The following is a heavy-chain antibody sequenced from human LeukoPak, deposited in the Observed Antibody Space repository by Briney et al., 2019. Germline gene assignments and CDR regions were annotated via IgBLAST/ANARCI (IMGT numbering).Heavy chain of an antibody. CDR2: ISGSSKFI. D-gene: IGHD5-12*01. V-gene: IGHV3-21*01. J-gene: IGHJ5*02. CDR1: GFTFSSHI. CDR3: ARGDRADWLRGLDP. Sequence: GGSLRLSCAASGFTFSSHIMNWVRQAPGKGLEWVSCISGSSKFISYGDSMKGRFTVSRDNARDSLYLQMNSLRVEDTAVYYCARGDRADWLRGLDPWGQGTLVTVSS.